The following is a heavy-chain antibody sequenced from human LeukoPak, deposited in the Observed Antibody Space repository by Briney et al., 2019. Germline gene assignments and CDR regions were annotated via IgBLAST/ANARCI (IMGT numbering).Heavy chain of an antibody. V-gene: IGHV1-8*03. Sequence: ASVKVSCKASGYTFTSYDINWVRQATGQGLEWMGWMNPNSGSTGYAQKFQGRVTITRNTSISTAYMELSGLRSEDTAVYYCARGRSTGYPYYFEYWGQGTLVTASS. D-gene: IGHD5-12*01. CDR1: GYTFTSYD. CDR2: MNPNSGST. CDR3: ARGRSTGYPYYFEY. J-gene: IGHJ4*02.